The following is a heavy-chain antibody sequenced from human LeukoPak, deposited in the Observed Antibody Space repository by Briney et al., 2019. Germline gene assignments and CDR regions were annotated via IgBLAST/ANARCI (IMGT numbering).Heavy chain of an antibody. CDR1: GFTFSYYA. J-gene: IGHJ4*02. Sequence: GGSLRLSCSASGFTFSYYAMHWVRQTAGKGLEFVSGISSNGGSTYYADSLKGRFTISRDNSNNTLYLQMNSLRAEDTAVYYCARTRDISSSGYYIDYWGQGTLVTVSS. CDR3: ARTRDISSSGYYIDY. CDR2: ISSNGGST. V-gene: IGHV3-64*04. D-gene: IGHD3-22*01.